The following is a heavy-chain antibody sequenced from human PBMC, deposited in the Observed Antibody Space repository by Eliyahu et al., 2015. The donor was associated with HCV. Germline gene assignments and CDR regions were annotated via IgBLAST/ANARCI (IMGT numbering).Heavy chain of an antibody. Sequence: QVHLVESGGGVVQPGRSLRLSCVVSGFXFSNXGMHWVRQAPGKGLEWVALIWYDGDTKFYVDSVRGRFTISRDNSKNTLYLQMNSLRAEDTAVYYCARGRYCSGGSCNSGDAFDIWGQGTLVTVSS. D-gene: IGHD2-15*01. CDR1: GFXFSNXG. J-gene: IGHJ3*02. CDR3: ARGRYCSGGSCNSGDAFDI. V-gene: IGHV3-33*01. CDR2: IWYDGDTK.